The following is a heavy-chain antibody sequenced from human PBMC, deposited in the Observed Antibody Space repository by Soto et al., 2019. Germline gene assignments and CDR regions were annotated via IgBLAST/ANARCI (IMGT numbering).Heavy chain of an antibody. CDR1: GYSFTSYW. CDR2: IYPGDSDT. V-gene: IGHV5-51*01. CDR3: ARQSSCYGDAFDN. Sequence: PGESLKISCKGSGYSFTSYWIGWVRQMPGKGLEWMGIIYPGDSDTRYSPSFQGQVTISADKSISTAYLQWSSLKASDTAMYYCARQSSCYGDAFDNWGQGTMVPVSS. J-gene: IGHJ3*02. D-gene: IGHD6-13*01.